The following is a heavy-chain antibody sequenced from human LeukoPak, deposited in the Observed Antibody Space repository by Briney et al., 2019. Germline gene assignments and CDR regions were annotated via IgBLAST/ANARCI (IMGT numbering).Heavy chain of an antibody. CDR1: GGSISSSSYY. CDR3: ARTSSGWYPLHFDY. V-gene: IGHV4-39*07. Sequence: SETLSLTCTVSGGSISSSSYYWGWIRQPPGKGLEWIGSIYYSGSTYYNPSLKSRVTISVDTSKNQFSLKLSSVTAADTAVYYCARTSSGWYPLHFDYWGQGTLVTVSS. J-gene: IGHJ4*02. CDR2: IYYSGST. D-gene: IGHD6-19*01.